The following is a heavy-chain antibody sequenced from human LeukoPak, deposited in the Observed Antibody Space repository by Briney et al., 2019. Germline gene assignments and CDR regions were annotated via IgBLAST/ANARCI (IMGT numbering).Heavy chain of an antibody. J-gene: IGHJ3*02. D-gene: IGHD1-20*01. CDR3: AREITGSHAFDI. CDR2: IYYGGST. CDR1: GGSISSYY. Sequence: SETLSLTCIVSGGSISSYYWSWIRQPPGKRLEWIGYIYYGGSTNYNPSLKSRVTISVDTSKNQFSLKLSSVTAADTAVYYCAREITGSHAFDIWGQGTMVTVSS. V-gene: IGHV4-59*01.